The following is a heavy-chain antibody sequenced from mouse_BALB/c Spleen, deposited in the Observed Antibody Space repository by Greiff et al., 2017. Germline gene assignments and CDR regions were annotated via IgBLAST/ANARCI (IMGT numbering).Heavy chain of an antibody. V-gene: IGHV2-2*02. J-gene: IGHJ2*01. Sequence: QVHVKQSGPGLVQPSQSLSITCTVSGFSLTSYGVHWVRQSPGKGLEWLGVIWSGGSTDYNAAFISRLSISKDNSKSQVFFKMNSLQANDTAIYYCARNVGYGKPWYFDYWGQGTTLTVSS. CDR3: ARNVGYGKPWYFDY. D-gene: IGHD2-10*02. CDR1: GFSLTSYG. CDR2: IWSGGST.